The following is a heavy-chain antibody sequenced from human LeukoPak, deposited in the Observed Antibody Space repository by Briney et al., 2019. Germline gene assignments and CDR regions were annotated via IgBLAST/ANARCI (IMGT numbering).Heavy chain of an antibody. J-gene: IGHJ4*02. Sequence: PSETLSLTCDVSGVSFGTYYWSWIRQSPEKGLEWIGEVNHSGYTNLNPSLKSRVTISVDTSKNQFSLKLSSVTAADTAVYYCARQLYGSDYWGQGTPVTVSS. CDR1: GVSFGTYY. V-gene: IGHV4-34*01. CDR2: VNHSGYT. CDR3: ARQLYGSDY. D-gene: IGHD4-17*01.